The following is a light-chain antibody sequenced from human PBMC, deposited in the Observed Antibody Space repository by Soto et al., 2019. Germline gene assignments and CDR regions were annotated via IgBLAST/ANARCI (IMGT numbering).Light chain of an antibody. CDR3: TSYAGSYAAVV. Sequence: QSALTQPPSASGSPGQSVTISCTGASSDFGGTNYVSWYQQHPGKAPKLMIFEVTKRPSGVPDRFSGSKSGNTASLTVSGVQAEDEDDYYCTSYAGSYAAVVFGGGTKLTVL. CDR2: EVT. V-gene: IGLV2-8*01. J-gene: IGLJ2*01. CDR1: SSDFGGTNY.